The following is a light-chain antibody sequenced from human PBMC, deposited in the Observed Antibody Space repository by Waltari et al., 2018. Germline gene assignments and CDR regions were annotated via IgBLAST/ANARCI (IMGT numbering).Light chain of an antibody. CDR3: MQSTQLPWT. CDR2: KIS. V-gene: IGKV2-24*01. J-gene: IGKJ1*01. CDR1: QSLVQRDGSTY. Sequence: DIVMTQTPLSSPVSLGQPASISCKSSQSLVQRDGSTYFSWLHQRPGQPPRPLIYKISNRFSGVPDRFSGSGAVTDFTLRISRVEPEGVVVYYCMQSTQLPWTFGQGTKVEIK.